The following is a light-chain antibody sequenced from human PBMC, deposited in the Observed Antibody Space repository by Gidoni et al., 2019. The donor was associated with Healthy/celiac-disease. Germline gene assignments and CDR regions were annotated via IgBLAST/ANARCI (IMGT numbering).Light chain of an antibody. V-gene: IGKV1-5*01. CDR2: DAS. CDR1: QRISSY. Sequence: EIQMTQSPSTLPASVGDRVTITCRASQRISSYLAWYQQKPGKAPKLLIYDASSLESGVPSRFSGSGSGTEFTLNISSVQPDDFATYYCQQYNSYPLTFGGGTKVEIK. J-gene: IGKJ4*01. CDR3: QQYNSYPLT.